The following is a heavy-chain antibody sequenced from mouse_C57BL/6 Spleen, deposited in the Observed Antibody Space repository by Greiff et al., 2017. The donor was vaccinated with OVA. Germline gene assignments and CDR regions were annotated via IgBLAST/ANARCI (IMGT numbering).Heavy chain of an antibody. CDR1: GYTFTSYW. D-gene: IGHD1-1*01. CDR2: IDPNSGGT. J-gene: IGHJ4*01. CDR3: ARSRAYYYGSSPYYYAMDY. V-gene: IGHV1-72*01. Sequence: QVQLQQSGAELVKPGASVKLSCKASGYTFTSYWMHWVKQRPGRGLEWIGRIDPNSGGTKYNEKFKSKATLTVDKPSSTAYMQLSSLTSEDSAVYYCARSRAYYYGSSPYYYAMDYWGQGTSVTVSS.